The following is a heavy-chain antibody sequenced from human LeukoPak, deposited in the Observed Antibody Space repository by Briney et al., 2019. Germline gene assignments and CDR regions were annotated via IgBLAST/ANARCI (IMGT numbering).Heavy chain of an antibody. V-gene: IGHV4-34*01. CDR2: INHSGST. CDR3: ARGTVAAAGTYYFDY. Sequence: PSETLSLTCAVYGGSFSGYYWSWIRQPPGKGLEWIGEINHSGSTNYNPSLKSRVTISVDTSKNQFSLKLSSATAADTAVYCSARGTVAAAGTYYFDYWGQGTLVTVSS. CDR1: GGSFSGYY. D-gene: IGHD6-13*01. J-gene: IGHJ4*02.